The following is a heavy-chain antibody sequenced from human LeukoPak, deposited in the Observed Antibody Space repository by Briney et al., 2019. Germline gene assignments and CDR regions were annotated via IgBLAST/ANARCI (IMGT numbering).Heavy chain of an antibody. Sequence: GSVKVSCKASGYTFTTYYVHWVRQAPGQGLEWMGYMRPNSGGSNFAQKFQDRVTMTRDTSISTAYLELSRLTSDDTAVYYCSTEDKYCTTTTCADYWGQGTLVT. CDR1: GYTFTTYY. CDR3: STEDKYCTTTTCADY. CDR2: MRPNSGGS. D-gene: IGHD2-2*01. V-gene: IGHV1-2*02. J-gene: IGHJ4*02.